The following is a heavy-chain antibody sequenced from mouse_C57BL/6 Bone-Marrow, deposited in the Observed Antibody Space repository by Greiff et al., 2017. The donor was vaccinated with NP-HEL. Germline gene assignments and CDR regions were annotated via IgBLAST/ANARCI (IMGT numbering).Heavy chain of an antibody. CDR1: GFTFSDYG. CDR3: ARRYRGLYYYAMDY. V-gene: IGHV5-17*01. CDR2: ISSGSSTI. D-gene: IGHD2-12*01. J-gene: IGHJ4*01. Sequence: EVHLVESGGGLVKPGGSLKLSCAASGFTFSDYGMHWVRQAPEKGLEWVAYISSGSSTIYYAETVKGRFTNSRDNAKNTLFLRMTSLRSEDTAMYYCARRYRGLYYYAMDYWGQGTSVTVSS.